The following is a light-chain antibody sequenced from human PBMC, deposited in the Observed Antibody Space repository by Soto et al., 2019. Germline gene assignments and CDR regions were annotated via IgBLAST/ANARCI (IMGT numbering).Light chain of an antibody. J-gene: IGLJ2*01. V-gene: IGLV2-14*01. CDR1: YGFNY. CDR2: EVS. CDR3: SSYTTSGILL. Sequence: QSALTQPASVSGSPGQSITISCTGIYGFNYVSWYQQHPGKVPKLVISEVSNRPSGVPSRFAGSRSANTASLTISGLQAEDEADYYCSSYTTSGILLFGGGTKVTVL.